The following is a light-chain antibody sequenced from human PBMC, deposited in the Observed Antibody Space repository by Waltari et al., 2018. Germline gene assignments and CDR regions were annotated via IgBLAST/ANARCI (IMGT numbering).Light chain of an antibody. CDR3: QHYYNFPWT. J-gene: IGKJ1*01. V-gene: IGKV1D-8*03. CDR1: QGISTY. CDR2: GAS. Sequence: IWMTQSPSFRPAPPGTRVTITCRMSQGISTYLAWYQQKPGRAPDLLIYGASNLHSGVPSRFSGSGSGTDFTLTISSLQSEDVATYYCQHYYNFPWTFGQGTKVEIK.